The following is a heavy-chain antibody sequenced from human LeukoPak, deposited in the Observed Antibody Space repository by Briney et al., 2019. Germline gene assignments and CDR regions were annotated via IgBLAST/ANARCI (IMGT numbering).Heavy chain of an antibody. J-gene: IGHJ4*02. D-gene: IGHD3-10*01. V-gene: IGHV4-34*01. CDR1: GGSFSGYY. Sequence: TSSETLSLTCAVYGGSFSGYYWSWIRQPPGKGLEWIGEINHSGSTNYNPSLKSRVTISVDTSKNQFSLKLSSVTAADTAVYYCARGPYYYGSGSYYMYQPLLLFDYWGQGTLVTVSS. CDR2: INHSGST. CDR3: ARGPYYYGSGSYYMYQPLLLFDY.